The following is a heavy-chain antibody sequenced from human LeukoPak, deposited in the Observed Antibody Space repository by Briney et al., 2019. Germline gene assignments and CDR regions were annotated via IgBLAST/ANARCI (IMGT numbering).Heavy chain of an antibody. J-gene: IGHJ5*02. CDR2: INPNSGGT. Sequence: ASVKVSCKASGYTFTGYYMHWVRQAPGQGLEWMGWINPNSGGTNYAQKFQGRVTMTRDTSISTAYMELSRLRSDDTAVYFCARDNSVGDYAWWFDPWGQGTLVTVSS. D-gene: IGHD1-26*01. V-gene: IGHV1-2*02. CDR1: GYTFTGYY. CDR3: ARDNSVGDYAWWFDP.